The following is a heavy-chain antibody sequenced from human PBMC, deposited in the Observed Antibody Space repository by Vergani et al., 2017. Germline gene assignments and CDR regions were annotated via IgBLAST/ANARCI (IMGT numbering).Heavy chain of an antibody. CDR1: GYTFTSYY. CDR3: ARGVAAYDSSGYKLDY. Sequence: QVQLVQSGAEVKKPGASVKVSCKASGYTFTSYYIHWVRQAPGQGLEWMGIINPSGGSTSYAQKFQGRVTMTRDTSTSTVYMELGSLRSEDTAVYYCARGVAAYDSSGYKLDYWGQGTLVTVSS. V-gene: IGHV1-46*03. CDR2: INPSGGST. J-gene: IGHJ4*02. D-gene: IGHD3-22*01.